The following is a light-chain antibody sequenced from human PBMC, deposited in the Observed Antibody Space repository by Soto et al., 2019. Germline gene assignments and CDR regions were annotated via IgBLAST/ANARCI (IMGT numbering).Light chain of an antibody. J-gene: IGKJ2*01. CDR1: QSVITRY. CDR2: GAS. Sequence: ESMLTQSPGTLALSPGERATLSCRASQSVITRYLAWYQQKPGQAPRLLIYGASIRATGIPDRFSGSGSGTDFTLTISRLEPEDFAVYYCHQVGSSPPAFTFGQGTKLEI. V-gene: IGKV3-20*01. CDR3: HQVGSSPPAFT.